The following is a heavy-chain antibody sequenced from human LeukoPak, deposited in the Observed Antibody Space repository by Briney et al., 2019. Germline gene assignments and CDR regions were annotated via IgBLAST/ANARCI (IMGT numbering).Heavy chain of an antibody. CDR2: ISYDGKIK. D-gene: IGHD6-25*01. CDR1: GFTFSSYA. CDR3: AREPQRGAPDYFDS. Sequence: PGGSLRLSCAASGFTFSSYAMHWVRQAPGKGLEWVAVISYDGKIKVYADSVKGRFTISRDIAKNMLYLEMNSLRTEDTAVYYCAREPQRGAPDYFDSWGQGTLVTVSS. V-gene: IGHV3-30*04. J-gene: IGHJ4*02.